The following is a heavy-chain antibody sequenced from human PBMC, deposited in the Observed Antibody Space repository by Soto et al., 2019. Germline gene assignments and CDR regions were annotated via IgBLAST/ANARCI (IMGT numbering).Heavy chain of an antibody. CDR2: ISSNGGTT. D-gene: IGHD3-10*01. Sequence: EVQLAECGGGMVQPGGSLRLSCVASGFTFSSYDMHWVRQAPGKGLEYVSSISSNGGTTYYGNSVKGRFTISRDNSKNTLYLQMGSLRAEDMAVYYCVRRVSGTYDYWGQGTLVTLSS. J-gene: IGHJ4*02. V-gene: IGHV3-64*01. CDR3: VRRVSGTYDY. CDR1: GFTFSSYD.